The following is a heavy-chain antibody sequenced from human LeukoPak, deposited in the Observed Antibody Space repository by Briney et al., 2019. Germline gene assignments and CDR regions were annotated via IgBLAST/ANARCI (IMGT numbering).Heavy chain of an antibody. V-gene: IGHV3-33*01. CDR3: ARASHYYDSSPSDY. J-gene: IGHJ4*02. Sequence: GGSLRLSCAASGFTSSSYGMHWVRQAPGKGLEWVAVIWYDGSNKYYADSVKGRFTISRDNSKNTLYLQMNSLRVEDTAVYFCARASHYYDSSPSDYWGQGTLVTVSS. D-gene: IGHD3-22*01. CDR2: IWYDGSNK. CDR1: GFTSSSYG.